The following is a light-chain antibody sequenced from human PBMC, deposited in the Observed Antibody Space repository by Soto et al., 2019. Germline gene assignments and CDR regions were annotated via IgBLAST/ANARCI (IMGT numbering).Light chain of an antibody. Sequence: EVVMTQSPATLSVSPGERATLSCRASQSVTTNMAWYQQKPGQAPRLLIYGASTRATGIPARFSGSGSGTDFTLTISSLQSDDFATYYCQQYDSYFITFGQGTRLEIK. CDR1: QSVTTN. V-gene: IGKV3-15*01. CDR3: QQYDSYFIT. CDR2: GAS. J-gene: IGKJ5*01.